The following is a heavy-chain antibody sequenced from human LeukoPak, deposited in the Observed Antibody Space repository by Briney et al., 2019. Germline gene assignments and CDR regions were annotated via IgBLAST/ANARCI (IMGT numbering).Heavy chain of an antibody. CDR2: IYTGGST. Sequence: GESLRLSCAVSGFTVSNNYMGWVRQAPGKGLEWVSAIYTGGSTYHADSVKGRSTISRDNSKNILYLQMNSLTVEDTAVYYCALDCCTGSRFDHWGQGTLVTVSS. J-gene: IGHJ4*02. D-gene: IGHD2-8*02. CDR1: GFTVSNNY. CDR3: ALDCCTGSRFDH. V-gene: IGHV3-53*01.